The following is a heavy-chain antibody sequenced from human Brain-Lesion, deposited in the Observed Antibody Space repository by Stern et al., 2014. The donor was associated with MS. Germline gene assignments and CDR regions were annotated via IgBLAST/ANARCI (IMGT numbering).Heavy chain of an antibody. CDR3: ARTYSSGWYGGHAFDI. CDR1: GYRFDNYW. D-gene: IGHD6-19*01. CDR2: IYTADSDT. Sequence: QLVESGAEVKKPGESLKISCKGSGYRFDNYWIGWVRQKPGKGLEWMGIIYTADSDTRYSPSLQGQVTISADKSISTVYLQWSSLKASDTAMYYCARTYSSGWYGGHAFDIWGQGTMVTVSS. V-gene: IGHV5-51*01. J-gene: IGHJ3*02.